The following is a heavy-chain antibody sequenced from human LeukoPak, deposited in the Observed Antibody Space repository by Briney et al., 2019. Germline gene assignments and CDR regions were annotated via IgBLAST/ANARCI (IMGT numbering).Heavy chain of an antibody. D-gene: IGHD6-13*01. CDR3: ARDDRSSWYLFDS. V-gene: IGHV3-7*01. Sequence: GGSLRLSCAASGFTFSNYWMSWVRQAPGKGLEWVANIKRDGSEKYYVDPVKGRFTISRDNAKNSLYLQMNSLRAEDTAVYYCARDDRSSWYLFDSWGQGTLVTVSS. CDR2: IKRDGSEK. J-gene: IGHJ4*02. CDR1: GFTFSNYW.